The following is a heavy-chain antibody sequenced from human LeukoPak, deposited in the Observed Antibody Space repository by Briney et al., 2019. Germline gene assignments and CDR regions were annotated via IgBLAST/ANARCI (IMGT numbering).Heavy chain of an antibody. CDR3: SRGARDADYETWFDP. CDR2: IRTKGNSYAT. D-gene: IGHD4-17*01. Sequence: PGGSLKISCAASGFTFSGSSMHCVRQASGKGLEWVGRIRTKGNSYATAYAASVKGRFTISRDDSKNTTYLQMNSLKTEDTAVYYCSRGARDADYETWFDPWGRGTLVTVSS. CDR1: GFTFSGSS. V-gene: IGHV3-73*01. J-gene: IGHJ5*02.